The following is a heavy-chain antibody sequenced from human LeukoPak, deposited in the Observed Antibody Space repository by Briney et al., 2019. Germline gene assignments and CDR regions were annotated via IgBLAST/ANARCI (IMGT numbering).Heavy chain of an antibody. V-gene: IGHV4-38-2*02. D-gene: IGHD1-26*01. Sequence: SETLSLTCIVSGYSISSGYYWGWIRQPPGKGLEWIGTIYRSGSTYSNPSLRGRATISVDTSKNQFSLKLSSVTAADTAVYYCARTGAGYYYYYMDVWGKGTTVTVSS. CDR1: GYSISSGYY. J-gene: IGHJ6*03. CDR2: IYRSGST. CDR3: ARTGAGYYYYYMDV.